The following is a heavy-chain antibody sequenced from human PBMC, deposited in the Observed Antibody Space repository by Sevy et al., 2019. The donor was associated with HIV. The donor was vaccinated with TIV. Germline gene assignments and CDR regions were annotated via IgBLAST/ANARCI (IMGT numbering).Heavy chain of an antibody. CDR2: IHLTLST. J-gene: IGHJ4*02. V-gene: IGHV4-39*01. CDR3: GGTQDGVGSAQGDSTSYPYAGDHYFDR. D-gene: IGHD2-8*01. Sequence: SETLSLTCTVSGDSVSTSNKFWGWIRQPPGKGLEWIGSIHLTLSTFYNPSLKSRVIISEDTSKNQFSLRLSSVSAADAAVYYCGGTQDGVGSAQGDSTSYPYAGDHYFDRWGRGTLVTVSS. CDR1: GDSVSTSNKF.